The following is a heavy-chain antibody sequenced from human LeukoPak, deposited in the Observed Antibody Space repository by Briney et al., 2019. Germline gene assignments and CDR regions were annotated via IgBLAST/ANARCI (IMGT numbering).Heavy chain of an antibody. CDR1: GGSISGYY. V-gene: IGHV4-30-4*08. Sequence: PSETLSLTCTVSGGSISGYYWSWIRQPPGKGLEWVGYIYYSGSTYYNPSLKSRVTISVDTSKNQFSLKLSSVTAADTAVYYCASSSITMVRGVIKLDWYFDLWGRGTLVTVSS. J-gene: IGHJ2*01. CDR3: ASSSITMVRGVIKLDWYFDL. CDR2: IYYSGST. D-gene: IGHD3-10*01.